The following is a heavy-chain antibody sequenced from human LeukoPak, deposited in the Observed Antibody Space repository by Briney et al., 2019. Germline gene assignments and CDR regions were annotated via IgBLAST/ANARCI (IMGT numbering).Heavy chain of an antibody. D-gene: IGHD6-13*01. J-gene: IGHJ4*02. V-gene: IGHV3-23*01. CDR2: ISGSGGST. CDR3: AKRYGIAAAGTSDY. CDR1: GFIFKISA. Sequence: PGGSLRLSCVASGFIFKISAMGWVRQAPGKGLEWVSAISGSGGSTYYADSVKGRFTISRDNSKNTLYLQMNSLRAEDTAVYYCAKRYGIAAAGTSDYWGQGTLVTVSS.